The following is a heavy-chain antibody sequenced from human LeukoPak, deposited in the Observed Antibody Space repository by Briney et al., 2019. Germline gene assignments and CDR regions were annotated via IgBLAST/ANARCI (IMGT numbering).Heavy chain of an antibody. CDR2: MNPNSGNT. J-gene: IGHJ5*02. Sequence: ASVKVSCKASGYTFTSYDINWVRQATGQGLEWMGWMNPNSGNTGYAQKFQGRVTMTRNTSISTAYMELSSPRSEDTAVYYCATGLEGQYYDFWSGYYTGNWFDPWGQGTLVTVSS. CDR3: ATGLEGQYYDFWSGYYTGNWFDP. D-gene: IGHD3-3*01. V-gene: IGHV1-8*01. CDR1: GYTFTSYD.